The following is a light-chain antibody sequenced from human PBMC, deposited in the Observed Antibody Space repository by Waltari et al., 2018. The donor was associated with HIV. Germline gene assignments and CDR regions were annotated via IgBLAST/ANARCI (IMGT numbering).Light chain of an antibody. CDR3: RSYTTTNTRV. CDR2: DVF. Sequence: QSALTQPASVSGSPGQSITISCTGTSSDIGAYEYVSWYRQHPDKAPQLRIYDVFYRPSGVSHRFSRSESGYTASLTISEHQAEDAAVYSCRSYTTTNTRVVGGETTLTVL. CDR1: SSDIGAYEY. J-gene: IGLJ2*01. V-gene: IGLV2-14*03.